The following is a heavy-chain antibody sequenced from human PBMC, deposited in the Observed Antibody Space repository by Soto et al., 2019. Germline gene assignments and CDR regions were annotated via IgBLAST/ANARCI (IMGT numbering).Heavy chain of an antibody. Sequence: QVQLQESGPGLVKPSQTLSLTCTVSGGSISSGGYYWSWIRQHPGKCLEWIGYIYYSGSTYYNPSLKSRVTISVDTSKNQFSLKLSSVTAADTAVYYCASGRSCYTCGANWFDPWGQGTLVTVSS. J-gene: IGHJ5*02. CDR3: ASGRSCYTCGANWFDP. CDR1: GGSISSGGYY. CDR2: IYYSGST. D-gene: IGHD2-2*02. V-gene: IGHV4-31*03.